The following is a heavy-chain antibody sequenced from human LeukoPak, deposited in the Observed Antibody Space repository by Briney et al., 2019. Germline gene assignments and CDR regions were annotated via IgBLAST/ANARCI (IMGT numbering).Heavy chain of an antibody. V-gene: IGHV1-2*02. Sequence: ASVKVSCKTSGYSFIDYYIHWVRQAPGQGLEWMGWINPNSGGTNYAQKFQGRVTMTRDTSISTAYMELSRLRSDDTAVYYCARESAAADLTWGQGTLVTVSS. CDR3: ARESAAADLT. D-gene: IGHD6-13*01. CDR2: INPNSGGT. CDR1: GYSFIDYY. J-gene: IGHJ5*02.